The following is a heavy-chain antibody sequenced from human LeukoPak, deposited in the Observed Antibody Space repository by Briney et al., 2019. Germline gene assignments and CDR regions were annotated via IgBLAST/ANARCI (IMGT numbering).Heavy chain of an antibody. CDR1: GFTFSSYA. Sequence: GGSLRLSCAASGFTFSSYAMHWVRQAPGKGLEWVAVISYDGSNKYYADSVKGRFTISRDNSKNTLYLQMNSLRAEDTAVYYCARDDPTYYDFWSGSALDYWGQGTLVTVSS. J-gene: IGHJ4*02. D-gene: IGHD3-3*01. CDR3: ARDDPTYYDFWSGSALDY. CDR2: ISYDGSNK. V-gene: IGHV3-30-3*01.